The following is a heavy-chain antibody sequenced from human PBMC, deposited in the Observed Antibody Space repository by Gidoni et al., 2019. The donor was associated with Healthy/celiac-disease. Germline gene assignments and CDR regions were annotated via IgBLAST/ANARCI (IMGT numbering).Heavy chain of an antibody. CDR1: GFTFSSYW. CDR3: ARARQYGSGSYYPFDY. Sequence: EVQLVESGGGLVQPGGSLRLSCAASGFTFSSYWMHWVRQAPGKGLVWVSRINSDGSSTSDADSVKGRFTISRDNAKNTLYLQMNSLRAEDTAVYYCARARQYGSGSYYPFDYWGQGTLVTVSS. J-gene: IGHJ4*02. V-gene: IGHV3-74*01. D-gene: IGHD3-10*01. CDR2: INSDGSST.